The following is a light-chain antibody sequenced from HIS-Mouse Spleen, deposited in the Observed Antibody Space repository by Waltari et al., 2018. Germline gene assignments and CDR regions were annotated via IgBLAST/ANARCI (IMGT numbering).Light chain of an antibody. V-gene: IGKV3-15*01. J-gene: IGKJ4*01. Sequence: KATISCRASQSVSSNLAWYQQKPGQAPRLLIYGASTRATGIPARFSGSGSGTEFTLTISSMQSEDFAVYYCQQYNNWPPLTFGGGTKVEIK. CDR2: GAS. CDR1: QSVSSN. CDR3: QQYNNWPPLT.